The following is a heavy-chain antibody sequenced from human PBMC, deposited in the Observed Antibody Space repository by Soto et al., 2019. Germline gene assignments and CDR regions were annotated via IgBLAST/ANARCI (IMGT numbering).Heavy chain of an antibody. V-gene: IGHV1-69*01. CDR2: IIPIFGTA. Sequence: QVQLVQSGAEVKKPGSSVKVSCKASGGTFSSYAISWVRQAHGQGLEWMGGIIPIFGTANYAQKFQGRVTITADESTSTAYMELSSLRSEDTAVYYCARDSFLTWGCSGGSCYTDYYYGMDVWGQGTTVTVSS. CDR1: GGTFSSYA. J-gene: IGHJ6*02. CDR3: ARDSFLTWGCSGGSCYTDYYYGMDV. D-gene: IGHD2-15*01.